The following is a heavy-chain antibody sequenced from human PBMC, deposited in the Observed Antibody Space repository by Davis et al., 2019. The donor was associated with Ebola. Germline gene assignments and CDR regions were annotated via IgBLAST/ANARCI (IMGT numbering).Heavy chain of an antibody. CDR2: IWYDGSNK. V-gene: IGHV3-33*01. CDR1: GFTFSSYG. CDR3: ARVKGDYVPPDY. J-gene: IGHJ4*02. Sequence: GESLKISCAASGFTFSSYGMHWVRQAPGKGLEWVAVIWYDGSNKYYADSVKGRFTISRDNSKNTLYLQMNSLRAEDTAVYYWARVKGDYVPPDYWGQGTLVTVSS. D-gene: IGHD4-17*01.